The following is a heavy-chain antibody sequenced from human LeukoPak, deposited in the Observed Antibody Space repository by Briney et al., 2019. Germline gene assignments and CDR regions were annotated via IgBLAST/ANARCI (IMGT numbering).Heavy chain of an antibody. CDR1: CGSISSHY. V-gene: IGHV4-59*11. D-gene: IGHD6-13*01. Sequence: SETLSPTCTVSCGSISSHYCSWIRQPPGKGLEWIGSFYYSGSPNNNPTLKSRVTISVDTSKTQFSLKLSSVTAADTAVYYCARAGYSVFDPWGQGTLVTVSS. J-gene: IGHJ5*02. CDR3: ARAGYSVFDP. CDR2: FYYSGSP.